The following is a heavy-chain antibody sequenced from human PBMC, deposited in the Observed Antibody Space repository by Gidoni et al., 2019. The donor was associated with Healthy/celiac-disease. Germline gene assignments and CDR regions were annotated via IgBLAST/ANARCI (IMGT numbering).Heavy chain of an antibody. CDR3: ARGRPVGYCSGGSCSYFDY. J-gene: IGHJ4*02. Sequence: QVQLVESGGGVVQPGRSLRLSCAASGFTFSSYGMHWVRQAPGKGLEWVAVIWYDGSNKYYADSVKGRFTISRDNSKNTLYLQMNSLRAEDTAVYYRARGRPVGYCSGGSCSYFDYWGQGTLVTVSS. D-gene: IGHD2-15*01. CDR1: GFTFSSYG. V-gene: IGHV3-33*01. CDR2: IWYDGSNK.